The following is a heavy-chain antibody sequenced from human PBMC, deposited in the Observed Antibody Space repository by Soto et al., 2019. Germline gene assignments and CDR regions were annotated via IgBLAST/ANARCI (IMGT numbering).Heavy chain of an antibody. Sequence: QVQLQQWGAGLLKPSETLSLTCAVYGGSFSGYYWSWIRQPPGKGLEWIGDINHSGSTNYNPSLKSRVTISADTSKNQFSLKLSSVTAADTAVYYCARGVAARAYYYYYYMDVWGKGTTVTVSS. V-gene: IGHV4-34*01. CDR1: GGSFSGYY. CDR2: INHSGST. CDR3: ARGVAARAYYYYYYMDV. D-gene: IGHD6-6*01. J-gene: IGHJ6*03.